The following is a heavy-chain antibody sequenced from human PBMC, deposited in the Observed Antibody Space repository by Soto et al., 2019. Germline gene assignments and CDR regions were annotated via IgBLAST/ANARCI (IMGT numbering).Heavy chain of an antibody. V-gene: IGHV1-69*05. CDR1: GGTFSSYA. CDR3: PREPSGYRREPRRPGY. CDR2: NIPIFGTA. D-gene: IGHD6-13*01. Sequence: QVQLVQSGAEVKKPGSSVKVSCKASGGTFSSYAISWVRQAPGQGLEWMGGNIPIFGTANYAQKFQGRVSIPXXAXQXXDQMQLRSLRAADTAVDFCPREPSGYRREPRRPGYWGQGNLVTV. J-gene: IGHJ4*02.